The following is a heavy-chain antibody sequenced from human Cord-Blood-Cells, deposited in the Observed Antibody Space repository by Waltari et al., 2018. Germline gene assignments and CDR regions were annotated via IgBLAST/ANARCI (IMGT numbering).Heavy chain of an antibody. CDR2: IRSKAYGGTT. CDR1: GFTFGDYA. V-gene: IGHV3-49*04. CDR3: TRGQNSSSYYFDY. Sequence: GGGLVQPGRSLRLSCTASGFTFGDYAMSWVRQAPGKGLAWVGFIRSKAYGGTTEYAASVKGRFTISRDDSKSIAYLQMNSLKTEDTAVYYCTRGQNSSSYYFDYWGQGTLVTVSS. D-gene: IGHD6-6*01. J-gene: IGHJ4*02.